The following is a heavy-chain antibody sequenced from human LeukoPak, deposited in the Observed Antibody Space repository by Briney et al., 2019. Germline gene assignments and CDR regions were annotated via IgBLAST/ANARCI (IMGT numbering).Heavy chain of an antibody. J-gene: IGHJ5*02. V-gene: IGHV4-59*04. Sequence: PSETLSLTCTVSGDSINSYYWSWIRQPPGKGLEWIGCIYYSGSTYYNPSLKSRVTISVDTSKNQFSLKLSSVTAADTAVYYCARRFGPNPRTNNWFDPWGQGTLVTVSS. CDR1: GDSINSYY. CDR2: IYYSGST. CDR3: ARRFGPNPRTNNWFDP. D-gene: IGHD3-16*01.